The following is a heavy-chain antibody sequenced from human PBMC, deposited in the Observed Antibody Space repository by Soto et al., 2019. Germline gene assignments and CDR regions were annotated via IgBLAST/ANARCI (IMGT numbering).Heavy chain of an antibody. CDR2: IYYSRST. D-gene: IGHD4-17*01. Sequence: QVQLQESGPGLVKPSQTLSLTCTVSGGSISSGDYYWSWIRQPPGKGLEWIGYIYYSRSTYYNPSLKSRVTISVDTSKNQFSLKLSSVTAADTAVYYCARAPDDYGENGWFDPWGQGTLVTVSS. CDR3: ARAPDDYGENGWFDP. V-gene: IGHV4-30-4*01. CDR1: GGSISSGDYY. J-gene: IGHJ5*02.